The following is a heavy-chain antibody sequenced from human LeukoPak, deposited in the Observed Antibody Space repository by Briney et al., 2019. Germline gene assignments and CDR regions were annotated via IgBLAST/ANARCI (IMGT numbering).Heavy chain of an antibody. V-gene: IGHV3-11*04. CDR3: ARGPGIAAAGYFYYYYYMDV. J-gene: IGHJ6*03. Sequence: TGGSLRLSCAASGFTFSDYYMSWIRQAPGKGLEWVSYISSSGSTIYYADSVKGRFTISRDNAKNSLYLQMNSLRAEDTAVYYCARGPGIAAAGYFYYYYYMDVWGKGTTVTVSS. D-gene: IGHD6-13*01. CDR1: GFTFSDYY. CDR2: ISSSGSTI.